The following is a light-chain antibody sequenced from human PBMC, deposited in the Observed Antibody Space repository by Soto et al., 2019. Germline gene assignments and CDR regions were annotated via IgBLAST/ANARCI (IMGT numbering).Light chain of an antibody. Sequence: DIVLTQSPGTLSLSPGARATLSCRASQSVNSGYLVWYQHKRGQAPRLLIYGASSRAAGIPDRFSGSGSGTDFTLTICRLEPEDFAVYYCQPYGSSLTLCGGTKVDIK. V-gene: IGKV3-20*01. CDR3: QPYGSSLT. CDR2: GAS. CDR1: QSVNSGY. J-gene: IGKJ4*01.